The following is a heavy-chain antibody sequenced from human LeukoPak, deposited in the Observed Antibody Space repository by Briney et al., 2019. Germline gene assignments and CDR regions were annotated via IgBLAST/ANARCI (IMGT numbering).Heavy chain of an antibody. CDR2: IYTSGST. Sequence: SETLSLTCTVSGGSISSYYWSWIRQPAGKGLEWIGRIYTSGSTNYNPSLKSRVTMSVDTSKNQFSLELSSVTAADTAVYYCAREEGDYSNYYFDYWGQGTLVTVSS. CDR1: GGSISSYY. V-gene: IGHV4-4*07. CDR3: AREEGDYSNYYFDY. D-gene: IGHD4-11*01. J-gene: IGHJ4*02.